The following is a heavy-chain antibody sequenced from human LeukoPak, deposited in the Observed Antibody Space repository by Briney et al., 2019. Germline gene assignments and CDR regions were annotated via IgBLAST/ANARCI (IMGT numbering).Heavy chain of an antibody. Sequence: PSETLSLTCTVSGGSISSGSKYWSWIRQPAGKRLEWIGRIYTSGSTNYNPSLKSRVTISLDASKNQFSLKLSSVTAADTAVYYCARNFGSSAYFDYWGQGTLVTVSS. CDR3: ARNFGSSAYFDY. CDR1: GGSISSGSKY. CDR2: IYTSGST. D-gene: IGHD6-6*01. V-gene: IGHV4-61*02. J-gene: IGHJ4*02.